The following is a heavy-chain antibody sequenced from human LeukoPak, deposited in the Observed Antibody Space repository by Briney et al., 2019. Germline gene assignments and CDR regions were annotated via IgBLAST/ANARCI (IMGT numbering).Heavy chain of an antibody. J-gene: IGHJ4*02. V-gene: IGHV1-18*01. CDR1: GYTFTSYG. D-gene: IGHD3-3*01. CDR2: ISAYNGNT. Sequence: ASVKVSCKASGYTFTSYGISWVRQAPGQGLEWMGWISAYNGNTNYAQKLQGRVTITRNTSISTAYMELSSLRSEDTAVYYCASGRGFGVDIDYWGQGTLVTVSS. CDR3: ASGRGFGVDIDY.